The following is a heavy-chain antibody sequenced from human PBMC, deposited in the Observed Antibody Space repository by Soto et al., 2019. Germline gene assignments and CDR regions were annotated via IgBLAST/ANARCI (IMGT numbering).Heavy chain of an antibody. D-gene: IGHD3-10*01. CDR2: IRNNGGTT. CDR3: VGAYGLGYFDY. V-gene: IGHV3-64D*06. J-gene: IGHJ4*02. Sequence: EVHLVATGGGLVQPGGSLRLSCSASGFTFKNYEMHWVRQAPGKGLDSVSAIRNNGGTTYYADSVKGRFTISRDNSKNTLDLQMSSLRAEDTAVYYCVGAYGLGYFDYWGQGILVTVSS. CDR1: GFTFKNYE.